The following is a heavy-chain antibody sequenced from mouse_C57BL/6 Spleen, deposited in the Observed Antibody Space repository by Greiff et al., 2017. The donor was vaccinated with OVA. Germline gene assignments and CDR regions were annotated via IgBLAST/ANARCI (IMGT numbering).Heavy chain of an antibody. CDR2: INPSNGGT. V-gene: IGHV1-53*01. CDR3: AREEVYYGSSYFDY. D-gene: IGHD1-1*01. CDR1: GYTFTSYW. J-gene: IGHJ2*01. Sequence: QVQLQQSGTELVKPGASVKLSCKASGYTFTSYWMHWVKQRPGQGLEWIGNINPSNGGTNYNERFKSKATLTVDKSSSTAYMQLSSLTSEDSAVYYCAREEVYYGSSYFDYWGQGTTLTVSS.